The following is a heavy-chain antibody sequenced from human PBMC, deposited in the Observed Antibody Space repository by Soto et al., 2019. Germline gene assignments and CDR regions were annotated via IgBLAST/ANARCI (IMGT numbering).Heavy chain of an antibody. CDR2: INHSGST. Sequence: SETLSLTCAVYGGSFSGYYWSWIRQPPGKGLECIGEINHSGSTNYNPSLKSRVTISVDTSKNQFSLKLSSVTAADTAVYYCARGAYYDFWSGYPDYYYYMDVSGKGTTVTVSS. CDR3: ARGAYYDFWSGYPDYYYYMDV. CDR1: GGSFSGYY. D-gene: IGHD3-3*01. J-gene: IGHJ6*03. V-gene: IGHV4-34*01.